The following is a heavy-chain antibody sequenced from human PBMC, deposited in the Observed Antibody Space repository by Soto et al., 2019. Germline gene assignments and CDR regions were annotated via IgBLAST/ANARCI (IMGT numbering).Heavy chain of an antibody. V-gene: IGHV3-23*01. CDR1: GFTFSSYA. CDR3: AKIIGYCSGGSCYPSH. D-gene: IGHD2-15*01. Sequence: PGGSLRLSCAASGFTFSSYAMSWVRQAPGKGLEWVSAISGSGGSTYYADSVKGRFTISRDNSKNTLYLQMNSLRAEDTAVYYCAKIIGYCSGGSCYPSHWGQGTLLTVSS. CDR2: ISGSGGST. J-gene: IGHJ4*02.